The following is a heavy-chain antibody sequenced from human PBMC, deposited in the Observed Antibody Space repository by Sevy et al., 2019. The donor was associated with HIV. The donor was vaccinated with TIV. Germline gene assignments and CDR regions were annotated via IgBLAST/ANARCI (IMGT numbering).Heavy chain of an antibody. V-gene: IGHV3-48*02. D-gene: IGHD3-22*01. CDR1: GFTFSTYS. CDR2: ISRTSTTT. Sequence: GGSLRLSCKASGFTFSTYSMHWVRQAPGKGLELVSSISRTSTTTYYADSAKGRFTISRDNAKNSLYLQMNSLRDEDTAVYYCAREAYYYDSREENWFDPWGQGTLVTVSS. J-gene: IGHJ5*02. CDR3: AREAYYYDSREENWFDP.